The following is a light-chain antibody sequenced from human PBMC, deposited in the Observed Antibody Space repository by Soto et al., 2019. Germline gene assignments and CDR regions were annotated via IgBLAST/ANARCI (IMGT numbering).Light chain of an antibody. CDR3: ATWDDSLDGYV. CDR1: SSNIGSNT. CDR2: SHN. Sequence: QSVLTQPLSASGTPGQRVTISCSGSSSNIGSNTVNWYQQLPGTAPKLLIYSHNQRPSGVPDRFSVSKSGTSASLAISGLQSEDEADYYCATWDDSLDGYVFGTGTKLTVL. J-gene: IGLJ1*01. V-gene: IGLV1-44*01.